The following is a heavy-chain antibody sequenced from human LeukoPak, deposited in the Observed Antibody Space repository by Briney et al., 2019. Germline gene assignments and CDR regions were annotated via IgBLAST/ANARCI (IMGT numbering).Heavy chain of an antibody. CDR3: ARGVVVAAIFDD. Sequence: PGGSLRLSCAASGFTVNSNYMSWVRQAPGKGLEWVSVIYSGGSTYYADSVKGRFTISRDNSKNTLYLQMNGLRAEDTAVHYCARGVVVAAIFDDWGQGTLVTVSS. V-gene: IGHV3-66*02. CDR2: IYSGGST. J-gene: IGHJ4*02. CDR1: GFTVNSNY. D-gene: IGHD2-15*01.